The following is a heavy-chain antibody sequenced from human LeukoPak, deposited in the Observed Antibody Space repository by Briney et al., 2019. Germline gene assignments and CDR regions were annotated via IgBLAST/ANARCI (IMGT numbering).Heavy chain of an antibody. CDR1: GFTFSSYE. D-gene: IGHD3-10*01. J-gene: IGHJ6*03. Sequence: GGSLRLSCAASGFTFSSYEMNWVRQAPGKGLEWVSYISSSGSTIYYADSVKGRFTISRDNAKNSLYLQMNSLRAEDTAVYYCARLWFGSYYYMDVWGKGTTVTISS. CDR2: ISSSGSTI. V-gene: IGHV3-48*03. CDR3: ARLWFGSYYYMDV.